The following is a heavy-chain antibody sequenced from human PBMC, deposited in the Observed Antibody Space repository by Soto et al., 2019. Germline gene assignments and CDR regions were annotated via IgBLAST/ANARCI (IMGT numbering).Heavy chain of an antibody. CDR3: ARDPVLRFLEWLSEDYYYYYMDV. D-gene: IGHD3-3*01. CDR1: GYTFTSYA. J-gene: IGHJ6*03. V-gene: IGHV1-3*01. Sequence: ASLKVSCKASGYTFTSYAMHWVRQAPGQRLEWMGWINAGNGNTKYSQKFQGRVTITRDTSASTAYMELSSLRSEDTAVYYCARDPVLRFLEWLSEDYYYYYMDVWGKGTTVTVSS. CDR2: INAGNGNT.